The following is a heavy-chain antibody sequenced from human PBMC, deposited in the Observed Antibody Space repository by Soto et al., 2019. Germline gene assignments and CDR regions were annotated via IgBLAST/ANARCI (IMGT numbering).Heavy chain of an antibody. V-gene: IGHV5-10-1*01. CDR1: GYSFTSYW. D-gene: IGHD2-2*01. J-gene: IGHJ6*02. CDR2: IDPSDSYT. CDR3: ARHRRTEVVPAAHYYYYYGMDV. Sequence: PGESLKISCKGSGYSFTSYWISWVRQMPGKGLEWMGRIDPSDSYTNYSPSFQGHVTISADKSISTAYLQWSSLKASDTAMYYCARHRRTEVVPAAHYYYYYGMDVWGQGTTVTVSS.